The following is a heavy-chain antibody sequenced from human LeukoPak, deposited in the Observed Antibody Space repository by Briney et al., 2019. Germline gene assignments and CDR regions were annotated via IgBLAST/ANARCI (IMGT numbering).Heavy chain of an antibody. J-gene: IGHJ4*02. CDR2: IYHSGST. V-gene: IGHV4-30-2*01. CDR3: ARDLGAGHVDY. D-gene: IGHD3-16*01. CDR1: GGSISSGGYS. Sequence: SETLSLTCAVSGGSISSGGYSWSWIRQPPGKGLEWIGYIYHSGSTYYNPSLKSRVTISVDSSKNQFSLKMSSVTAADTAVYYCARDLGAGHVDYWGQGTLVTVSS.